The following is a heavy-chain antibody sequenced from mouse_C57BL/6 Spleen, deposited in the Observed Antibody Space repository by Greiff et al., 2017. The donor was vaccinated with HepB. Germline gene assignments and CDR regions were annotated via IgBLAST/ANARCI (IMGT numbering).Heavy chain of an antibody. CDR3: ARTSITTVVASGGAMDY. J-gene: IGHJ4*01. D-gene: IGHD1-1*01. CDR1: GYTFTSYW. Sequence: QVQLQQPGAELVKPGASVKLSCKASGYTFTSYWMHWVKQRPGQGLEWIGMIHPNSGSTNYNEKFKSKATLTVDKSSSTAYMQLSSLTSEDSAVYYCARTSITTVVASGGAMDYWGQGTSVTVSS. CDR2: IHPNSGST. V-gene: IGHV1-64*01.